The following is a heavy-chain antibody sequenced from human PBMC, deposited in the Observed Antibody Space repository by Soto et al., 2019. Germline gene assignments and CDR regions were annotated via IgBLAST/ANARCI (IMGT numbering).Heavy chain of an antibody. CDR3: ARMDDYYYYMDV. V-gene: IGHV3-33*01. Sequence: GGSLRLSCAASGFTFSSYGMHWVRQAPGKGLEWVAVIWYDGSNKYYADSVKGRFTISRDNSKNTLYLQMNSLRAEDTAVYYCARMDDYYYYMDVWGKGTTVTVSS. CDR1: GFTFSSYG. J-gene: IGHJ6*03. CDR2: IWYDGSNK.